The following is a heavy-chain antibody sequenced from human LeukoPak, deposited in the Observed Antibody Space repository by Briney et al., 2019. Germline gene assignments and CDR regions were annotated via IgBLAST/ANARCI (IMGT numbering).Heavy chain of an antibody. J-gene: IGHJ5*02. CDR1: GVSIWVNY. D-gene: IGHD3-3*01. Sequence: SETLSLTCTLSGVSIWVNYWSWIRQTPGKGLDCIGFAHYSGTVGYNPSRKSRVTISEDQPNSHFALQLTSVTAADKAIYYCARGSYYDFLFDPGGQGIRVTVSA. V-gene: IGHV4-59*01. CDR3: ARGSYYDFLFDP. CDR2: AHYSGTV.